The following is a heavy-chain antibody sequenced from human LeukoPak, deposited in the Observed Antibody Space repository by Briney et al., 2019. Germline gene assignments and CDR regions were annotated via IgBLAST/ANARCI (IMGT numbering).Heavy chain of an antibody. CDR3: ARALFDSSGWYRHYYYYYMDV. D-gene: IGHD6-19*01. V-gene: IGHV3-48*03. CDR1: GFTFSSYE. Sequence: QSGGSLRLSCAASGFTFSSYEMNWVRQAPGKGLEWVSYISSSGSTIYYADSVKGRFTISRDNAKNSLYLQMNSLRAEDTAVYYCARALFDSSGWYRHYYYYYMDVWGKGTTVTVSS. J-gene: IGHJ6*03. CDR2: ISSSGSTI.